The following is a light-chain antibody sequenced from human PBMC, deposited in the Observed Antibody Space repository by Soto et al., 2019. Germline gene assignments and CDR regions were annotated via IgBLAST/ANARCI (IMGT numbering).Light chain of an antibody. CDR2: GAS. Sequence: EIVLTQSPGTLSLSPGERATLSCSASQSVSSSYLAWYQQKPGQAPRLLIYGASSRATGIPDRFSGSGSGTDFTLTISRLGPEDSAVYYCQQYGSSPTWTFGQGTKVDIK. V-gene: IGKV3-20*01. CDR3: QQYGSSPTWT. J-gene: IGKJ1*01. CDR1: QSVSSSY.